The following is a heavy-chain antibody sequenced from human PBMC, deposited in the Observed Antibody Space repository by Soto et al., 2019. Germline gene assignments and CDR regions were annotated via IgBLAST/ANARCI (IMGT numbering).Heavy chain of an antibody. J-gene: IGHJ4*02. CDR2: INHSGTT. V-gene: IGHV4-34*01. D-gene: IGHD5-12*01. Sequence: PSETLSLTCAVYGGSFSGYYWSWIRQPPGKGLEWIGEINHSGTTNYNPSLKSRVTMSVDTTKNQFSLKLNSVTAADTAVYYCARDLGGYNDIDYWGQGTLVTVSS. CDR1: GGSFSGYY. CDR3: ARDLGGYNDIDY.